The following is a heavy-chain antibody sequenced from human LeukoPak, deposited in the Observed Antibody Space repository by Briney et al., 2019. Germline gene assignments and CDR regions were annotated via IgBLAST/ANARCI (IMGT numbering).Heavy chain of an antibody. V-gene: IGHV3-66*01. J-gene: IGHJ6*02. CDR3: AREYGGNSEYYYYYGMDV. CDR2: IYSGGST. D-gene: IGHD2-21*02. CDR1: GFTVSSNY. Sequence: GGSLRLSCAASGFTVSSNYMSWVRQAPGKGLEWVSVIYSGGSTYYADSVKGRFTISRDNSKNTLYLQMNSLRAEDTAVYYCAREYGGNSEYYYYYGMDVWGQGTLVTVSS.